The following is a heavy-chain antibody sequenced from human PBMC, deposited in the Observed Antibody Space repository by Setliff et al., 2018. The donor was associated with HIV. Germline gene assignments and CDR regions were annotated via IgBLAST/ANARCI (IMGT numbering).Heavy chain of an antibody. Sequence: SETLSLTCAVSGGSVSSPSYYWGWIRQPPGKGLEWIGSVYNSGSTYYNPSLKSRVTISVDRSKNQFSLKVTSVTAADTAVYYCARTVRREFRTNVGDHYYFYMDVWGKGTTVTVSS. D-gene: IGHD3-3*01. V-gene: IGHV4-39*07. CDR1: GGSVSSPSYY. J-gene: IGHJ6*03. CDR3: ARTVRREFRTNVGDHYYFYMDV. CDR2: VYNSGST.